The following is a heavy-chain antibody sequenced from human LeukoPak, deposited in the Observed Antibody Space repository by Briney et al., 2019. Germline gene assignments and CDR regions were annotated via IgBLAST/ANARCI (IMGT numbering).Heavy chain of an antibody. CDR1: GFTFSSYA. Sequence: GGSLRLSCAASGFTFSSYAMHWVRQAPGKGLEWEAVISYDGSNKYYADSVKGRFTISRDNSKNTLYLQMNSLRAEDTAVYYCARRGYSYGPLDYWGQGTLVTVSS. D-gene: IGHD5-18*01. CDR3: ARRGYSYGPLDY. V-gene: IGHV3-30-3*01. CDR2: ISYDGSNK. J-gene: IGHJ4*02.